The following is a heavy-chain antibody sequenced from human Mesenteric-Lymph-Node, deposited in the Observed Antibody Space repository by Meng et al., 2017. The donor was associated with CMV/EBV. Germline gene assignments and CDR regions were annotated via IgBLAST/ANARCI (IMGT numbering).Heavy chain of an antibody. D-gene: IGHD2-2*01. CDR2: ITGGSTYL. CDR1: GVSFSTYA. J-gene: IGHJ4*02. CDR3: AGAGPSIRRVVPVVMIHPYN. Sequence: RGSLRLSCAASGVSFSTYAMTWVRQAPGKGLEWISSITGGSTYLYYADSVKGRFTISRDNAKNSLYLEMNSLRPEDTAVYYCAGAGPSIRRVVPVVMIHPYNWGQGTLVTVSS. V-gene: IGHV3-21*01.